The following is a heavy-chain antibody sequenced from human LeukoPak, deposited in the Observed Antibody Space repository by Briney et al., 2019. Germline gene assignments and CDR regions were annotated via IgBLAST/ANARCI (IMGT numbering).Heavy chain of an antibody. V-gene: IGHV4-39*07. CDR1: DGSISRSTYY. Sequence: PSETLSLTCTVSDGSISRSTYYWGWIRQPPGKGLEWIGSIYYAGSTYYNPSLKSRVTISVDTSKNQFSLKLSSVTAADTAVYYCARFNSGSYQHYFDYWGQGTLVTVSS. J-gene: IGHJ4*02. CDR3: ARFNSGSYQHYFDY. CDR2: IYYAGST. D-gene: IGHD1-26*01.